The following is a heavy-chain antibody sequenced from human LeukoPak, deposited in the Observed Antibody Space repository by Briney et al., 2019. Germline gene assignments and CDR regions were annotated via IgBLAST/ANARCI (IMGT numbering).Heavy chain of an antibody. J-gene: IGHJ4*02. CDR1: GGSISSGGYY. CDR3: ARLRGYYDSSGYYWDY. D-gene: IGHD3-22*01. Sequence: SETLSLTCTVSGGSISSGGYYWSWIRQHPGKGLEWIGYIYYSGSTYYNPSLKSRVTISVDTSKNQFSLKLSSVTAADTAVYYCARLRGYYDSSGYYWDYWGQGTLVTVSS. V-gene: IGHV4-31*03. CDR2: IYYSGST.